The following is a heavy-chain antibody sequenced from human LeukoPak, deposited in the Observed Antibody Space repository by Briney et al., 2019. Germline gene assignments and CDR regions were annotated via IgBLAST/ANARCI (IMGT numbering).Heavy chain of an antibody. CDR2: INPNSGGT. Sequence: ASVKVSCKASGYTFTGYYMHWVRQAPGQGLEWMGWINPNSGGTNYAQKFQGRVTMTRDTSISTAYMELSRLRSDDTAVYYCAREEDYGGNSNAFDIWGQGTMVTVSS. CDR3: AREEDYGGNSNAFDI. D-gene: IGHD4-23*01. CDR1: GYTFTGYY. V-gene: IGHV1-2*02. J-gene: IGHJ3*02.